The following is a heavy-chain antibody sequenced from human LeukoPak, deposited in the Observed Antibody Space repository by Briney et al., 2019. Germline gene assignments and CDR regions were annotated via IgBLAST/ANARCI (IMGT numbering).Heavy chain of an antibody. J-gene: IGHJ4*02. CDR2: ISYDGSNK. CDR3: AIGIAVASFDY. V-gene: IGHV3-30*03. D-gene: IGHD6-19*01. CDR1: GFTFSSYG. Sequence: PGRSLRLSCAASGFTFSSYGMHWVRQAPGKGLEWVAVISYDGSNKYYADSVKGRFTISRDNSKNTLYLQMNSLRAEDTAVYYCAIGIAVASFDYWGQGTLVTVSS.